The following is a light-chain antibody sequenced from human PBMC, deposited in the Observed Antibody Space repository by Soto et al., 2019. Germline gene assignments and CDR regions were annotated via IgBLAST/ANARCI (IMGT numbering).Light chain of an antibody. Sequence: DIQMTQSPSSLSASVGDSVTITCRASQGINKVLAWFQQKPGTAPKTLISTASRLQSGVPSRFSGSGSGTHFTLPINNLQPEDFATYYSQQYESFPLTFGGGTRVEIK. CDR2: TAS. CDR3: QQYESFPLT. V-gene: IGKV1-16*01. J-gene: IGKJ4*01. CDR1: QGINKV.